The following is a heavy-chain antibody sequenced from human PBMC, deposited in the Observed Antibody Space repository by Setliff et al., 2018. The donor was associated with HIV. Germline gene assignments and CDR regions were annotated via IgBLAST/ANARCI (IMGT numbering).Heavy chain of an antibody. CDR2: ISSGGEIM. D-gene: IGHD2-8*02. CDR1: GFTFSSYS. Sequence: PGGSLRLSCAASGFTFSSYSMNWVRQAPGKGLEWVSAISSGGEIMFYAASVKGRFTISRDNSKNTLYLQMISLRADDTAVYYCAKSLLVAGNDYWGQGTLVTVSS. V-gene: IGHV3-23*01. J-gene: IGHJ4*02. CDR3: AKSLLVAGNDY.